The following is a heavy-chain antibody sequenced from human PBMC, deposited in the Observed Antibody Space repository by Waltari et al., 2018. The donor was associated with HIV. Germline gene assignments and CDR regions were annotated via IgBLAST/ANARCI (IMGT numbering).Heavy chain of an antibody. Sequence: QVQLVESGGGAVQPGRSLRLSCAASGFTFSSYAMHWVRQAPGKGLEWVSVIWYDGGKKYYADSAKGRFTISRDNSKKTLYLQMNSLRVEDTAVYDCARSYIYCKNDVCNRGGDDCDYWGQGALVTVSS. J-gene: IGHJ4*02. CDR1: GFTFSSYA. CDR3: ARSYIYCKNDVCNRGGDDCDY. CDR2: IWYDGGKK. V-gene: IGHV3-33*01. D-gene: IGHD2-8*01.